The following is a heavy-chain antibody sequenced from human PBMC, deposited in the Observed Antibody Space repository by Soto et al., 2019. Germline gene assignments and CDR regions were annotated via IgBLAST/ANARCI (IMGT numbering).Heavy chain of an antibody. CDR2: ISSSSSYI. CDR3: ARDFGSTSCYYP. D-gene: IGHD2-2*01. Sequence: GGSLRLSCAASGFTFSSYSMNWVRQAPGKGLEWVSSISSSSSYIYYADSVKGRFTISRDNAKNSLYLQMNSLRAEDTAVYYCARDFGSTSCYYPWGQGTLVTVSS. V-gene: IGHV3-21*01. J-gene: IGHJ5*02. CDR1: GFTFSSYS.